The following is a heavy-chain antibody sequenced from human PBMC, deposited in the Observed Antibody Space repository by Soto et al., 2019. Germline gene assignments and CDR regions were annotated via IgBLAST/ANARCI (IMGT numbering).Heavy chain of an antibody. J-gene: IGHJ2*01. Sequence: SETLSLTCTVSGGSMNNNYWSWIRQPPGKGLEWIAWIYYRGRSYYNPSLRSRVTISVDTSKSQFSLKLTSVTAADTAVYYCARFNWYFDLWGCGTLVTVSS. CDR2: IYYRGRS. V-gene: IGHV4-59*08. CDR1: GGSMNNNY. CDR3: ARFNWYFDL.